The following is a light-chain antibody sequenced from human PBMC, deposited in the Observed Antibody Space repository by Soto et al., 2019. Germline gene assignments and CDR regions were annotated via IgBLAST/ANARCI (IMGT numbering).Light chain of an antibody. CDR3: QQRSNWPRT. CDR1: QSVFSY. V-gene: IGKV3-11*01. J-gene: IGKJ3*01. Sequence: EIVMTQSPVTLSVSPGERATLSCRASQSVFSYLAWYQQKPGQAPRLLIYDASKRATGIPARFSGSGSGTDFTLTISGLETEDFAVYYCQQRSNWPRTFGPGTKVHVK. CDR2: DAS.